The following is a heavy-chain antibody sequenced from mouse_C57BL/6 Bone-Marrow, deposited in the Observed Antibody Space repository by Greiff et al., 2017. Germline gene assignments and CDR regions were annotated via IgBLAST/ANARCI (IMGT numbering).Heavy chain of an antibody. V-gene: IGHV1-54*01. CDR2: INPGSGGT. J-gene: IGHJ2*01. D-gene: IGHD1-1*01. CDR1: GYAFTNYL. Sequence: LVESGAELVRPGTSVKVSCKASGYAFTNYLIEWVKQRPGQGLEWIGVINPGSGGTNYNEKFKGKATLTADKSSSTAYMQLSSLTSEDSAVYFCARPYYDGDFDYWGQGTTLTVSS. CDR3: ARPYYDGDFDY.